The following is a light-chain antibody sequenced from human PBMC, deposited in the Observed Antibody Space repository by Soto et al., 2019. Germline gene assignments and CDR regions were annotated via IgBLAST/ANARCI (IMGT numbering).Light chain of an antibody. V-gene: IGLV1-47*01. CDR3: ASWDDSLSGWL. Sequence: QSVLTQPPSASGTPGQRVIISCSGSSSNIGSNFLYWYRHLPGTAPKLLIYKNNQRPSGVPDRFSGSKSGTSASLAISGLRSEDEADYYCASWDDSLSGWLFGGGTKVTVL. CDR1: SSNIGSNF. CDR2: KNN. J-gene: IGLJ3*02.